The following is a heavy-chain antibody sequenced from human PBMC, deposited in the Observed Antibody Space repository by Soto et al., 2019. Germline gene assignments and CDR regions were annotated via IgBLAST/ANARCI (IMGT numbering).Heavy chain of an antibody. D-gene: IGHD3-22*01. CDR3: ARGYYYDSSGYSVGTDYYYYGMDV. V-gene: IGHV1-69*13. CDR1: GGTFSSYA. J-gene: IGHJ6*02. CDR2: IIPIFGTA. Sequence: ASVKVSCKASGGTFSSYAISWVRQAPGQGLEWMGGIIPIFGTANYAQKFQGRVTITADESTSTAYMELSSLRSEDTAVYYCARGYYYDSSGYSVGTDYYYYGMDVWGQGTTVTVSS.